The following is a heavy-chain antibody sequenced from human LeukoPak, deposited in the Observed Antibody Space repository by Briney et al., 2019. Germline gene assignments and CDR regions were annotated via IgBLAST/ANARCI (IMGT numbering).Heavy chain of an antibody. CDR3: ARPNDYGDDY. Sequence: SEALSLTCAVYGVSLSGYYWSWIRQPPGKGLEWIGDISHSGFTNYNPSLKSRVTISVDTSTNQFSLKLNSVTAADTAVYYCARPNDYGDDYWGQGTLVTVSS. J-gene: IGHJ4*02. D-gene: IGHD4-17*01. CDR1: GVSLSGYY. CDR2: ISHSGFT. V-gene: IGHV4-34*01.